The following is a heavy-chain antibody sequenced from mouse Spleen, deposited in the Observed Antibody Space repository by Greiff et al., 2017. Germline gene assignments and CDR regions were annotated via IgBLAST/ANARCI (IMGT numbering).Heavy chain of an antibody. CDR2: ISSGSSTI. D-gene: IGHD4-1*01. V-gene: IGHV5-17*01. Sequence: VQLKESGGGLVKPGGSLKLSCAASGFTFSDYGMHWVRQAPEKGLEWVAYISSGSSTIYYADTVKGRFTISRDNAKNTLFLQMTSLRSEDTAMYYCARTGTYYFDYWGQGTTLTVSS. CDR1: GFTFSDYG. J-gene: IGHJ2*01. CDR3: ARTGTYYFDY.